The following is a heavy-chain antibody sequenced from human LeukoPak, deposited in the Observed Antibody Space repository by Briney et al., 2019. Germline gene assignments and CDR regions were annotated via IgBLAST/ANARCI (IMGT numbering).Heavy chain of an antibody. CDR2: ISYDGGNK. V-gene: IGHV3-30*02. Sequence: PGGSLRLSCAASGFTFRNFGMHWVRQAPGKGLEWVASISYDGGNKYYADSVKGRFTISRDNSKNALYLQMNSLRAEDTAVYYCAKVLPEYTNRGWFDPWGQGTLVTVSS. CDR1: GFTFRNFG. J-gene: IGHJ5*02. CDR3: AKVLPEYTNRGWFDP. D-gene: IGHD2-2*02.